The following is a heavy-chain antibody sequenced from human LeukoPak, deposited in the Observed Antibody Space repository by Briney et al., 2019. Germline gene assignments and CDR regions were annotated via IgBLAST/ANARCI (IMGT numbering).Heavy chain of an antibody. CDR2: VYWDDDK. Sequence: SGPTLVKPTQTLTLTCTFSGFSLSTSGVGVGWVRQPPGKALEWLALVYWDDDKRYSPSLKSGLTITKNTSKNQVVLTMTNMDPVDTATYYCARRGSGGPFDYWGQGTLVTVSS. V-gene: IGHV2-5*02. J-gene: IGHJ4*02. CDR1: GFSLSTSGVG. CDR3: ARRGSGGPFDY. D-gene: IGHD3-10*01.